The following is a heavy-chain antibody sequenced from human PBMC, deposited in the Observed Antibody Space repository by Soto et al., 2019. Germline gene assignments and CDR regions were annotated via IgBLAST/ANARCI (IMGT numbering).Heavy chain of an antibody. CDR2: IGSSGRTI. V-gene: IGHV3-11*01. CDR1: GFNFSDYY. D-gene: IGHD3-10*01. J-gene: IGHJ4*02. Sequence: QVQLVESGGGLVKPGESLRLSCAASGFNFSDYYITWIRQAPGKGLEWVSSIGSSGRTIYYADSVKGRFTISRDNAKKSVILQMSSLSVEDTAVYYCASVGSFAPEYWGQGTLVTVSS. CDR3: ASVGSFAPEY.